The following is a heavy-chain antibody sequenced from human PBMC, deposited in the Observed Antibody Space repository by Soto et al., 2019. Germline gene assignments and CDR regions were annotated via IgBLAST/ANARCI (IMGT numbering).Heavy chain of an antibody. CDR1: GFTFSSYA. D-gene: IGHD3-22*01. J-gene: IGHJ4*02. V-gene: IGHV3-23*01. Sequence: PGGSLRLSCAASGFTFSSYAMSWVRQAPGKGLEWFSAFSGSGGSTYYADSVKGRLTNAKDNNKRTMYLKMNSLRAEDMEVYYCAKDQYYYDSSAYYYAVDYWGQGTLVTVSS. CDR3: AKDQYYYDSSAYYYAVDY. CDR2: FSGSGGST.